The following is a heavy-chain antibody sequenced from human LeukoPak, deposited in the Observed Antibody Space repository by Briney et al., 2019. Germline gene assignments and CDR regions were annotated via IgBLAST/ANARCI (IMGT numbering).Heavy chain of an antibody. V-gene: IGHV3-23*01. J-gene: IGHJ4*02. Sequence: PGGSLRLSCAASGFTFSSYAMSWVRQPPGKGLEWVSAICGSGGSTYYAGSVKGRFTICRDNSKNTLYLQMNSLRAEDTAVYYCAKDRDGYNSGSFDYWGQGTLVTVSS. CDR1: GFTFSSYA. D-gene: IGHD5-24*01. CDR3: AKDRDGYNSGSFDY. CDR2: ICGSGGST.